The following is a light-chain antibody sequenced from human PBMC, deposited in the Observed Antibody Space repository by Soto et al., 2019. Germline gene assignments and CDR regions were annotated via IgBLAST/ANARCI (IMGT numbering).Light chain of an antibody. CDR1: QSVSSSY. V-gene: IGKV3-20*01. CDR3: QQSYSTVT. Sequence: EIVLTQSPVTLSLSPGESATLSCRASQSVSSSYLAWYQQRPGLAPRLLVHGASRRATGIPDRFRGSGSGTDFTLTISSLQPEDFATYYCQQSYSTVTFAQGTKLDIK. CDR2: GAS. J-gene: IGKJ2*01.